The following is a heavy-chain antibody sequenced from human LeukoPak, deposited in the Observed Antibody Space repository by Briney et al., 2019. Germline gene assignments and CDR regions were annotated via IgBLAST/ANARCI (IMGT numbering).Heavy chain of an antibody. CDR2: INTNTGNP. CDR3: ARAPITIFGVVIMLYGMDV. V-gene: IGHV7-4-1*02. Sequence: ASVKVSCKASGYNFTSYAMNWVRQATGQGLEWMGWINTNTGNPTYAQGFTGRFVFSLDTSVSTAYLQISSLKAEDTAVYYCARAPITIFGVVIMLYGMDVWGQGTTVTVSS. J-gene: IGHJ6*02. D-gene: IGHD3-3*01. CDR1: GYNFTSYA.